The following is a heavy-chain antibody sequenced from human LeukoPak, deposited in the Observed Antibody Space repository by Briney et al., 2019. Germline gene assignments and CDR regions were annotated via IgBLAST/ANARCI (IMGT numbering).Heavy chain of an antibody. CDR3: ARDLVAAAGAFDY. CDR1: GGSISSYY. V-gene: IGHV4-59*01. Sequence: SETLSLTCTVSGGSISSYYWSWIRGPPGKGLEWIGYIDYSGGTNYNPSLKSRVTISVDTSKNQFSLKLSSVTAADTAVYYRARDLVAAAGAFDYWGQGTLVTVSS. J-gene: IGHJ4*02. D-gene: IGHD6-13*01. CDR2: IDYSGGT.